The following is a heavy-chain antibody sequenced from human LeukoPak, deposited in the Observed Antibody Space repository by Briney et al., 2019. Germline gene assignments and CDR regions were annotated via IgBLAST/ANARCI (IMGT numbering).Heavy chain of an antibody. V-gene: IGHV1-2*04. D-gene: IGHD7-27*01. CDR2: INPNSGGT. CDR1: GYTFTGYY. CDR3: ARDLSGVAYLDY. J-gene: IGHJ4*02. Sequence: ASVKVSCKASGYTFTGYYMHWVRQAPEQGLEWMGWINPNSGGTNYAQKFQGWVTMTRDTSISTAYMELSRLRSDDTAVYYCARDLSGVAYLDYWGQGTLVTVSS.